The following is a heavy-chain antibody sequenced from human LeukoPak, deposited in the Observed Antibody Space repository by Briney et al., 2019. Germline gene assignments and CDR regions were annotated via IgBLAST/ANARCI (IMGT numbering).Heavy chain of an antibody. V-gene: IGHV3-21*01. J-gene: IGHJ6*02. CDR2: ISSSSSYI. D-gene: IGHD2-2*01. CDR3: PRDGVHCRSPGCFPYGRAA. CDR1: GFTFSSYS. Sequence: GGSLRLSCAASGFTFSSYSMNWVRQAPGKGLEWVSSISSSSSYIYYADSVKGRFTISRDNAKNSLYLQMNSLRAEDTAVYYCPRDGVHCRSPGCFPYGRAAGAQGPRAPVS.